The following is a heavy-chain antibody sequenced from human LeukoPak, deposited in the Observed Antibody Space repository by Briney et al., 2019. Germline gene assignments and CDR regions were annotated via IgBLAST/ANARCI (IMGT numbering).Heavy chain of an antibody. CDR2: IRYDGSNK. J-gene: IGHJ4*02. Sequence: GGSLRLSCAASGFTFSSYGMHWVRQAPGKGLEWVAFIRYDGSNKYYADSVKGRFTISRDNSKNTLYPQMNSLRAEDTAVYYCAKDFDIADYYFDYWGQGTLVTVSS. CDR3: AKDFDIADYYFDY. D-gene: IGHD6-13*01. CDR1: GFTFSSYG. V-gene: IGHV3-30*02.